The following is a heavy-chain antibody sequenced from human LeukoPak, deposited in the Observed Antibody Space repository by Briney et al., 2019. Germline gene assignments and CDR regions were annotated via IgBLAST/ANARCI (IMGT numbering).Heavy chain of an antibody. CDR3: ARDRTMVRGVVHYYYYGMDV. Sequence: PSETLSLTCAVYGGPFSGYYWSWIRQPPGKGLEWIGEINHSGSTNYNPSLRSRVTISVDTSKNQFSLKLSSVTAADTAVYYCARDRTMVRGVVHYYYYGMDVWGQGTTVTVSS. J-gene: IGHJ6*02. CDR2: INHSGST. CDR1: GGPFSGYY. D-gene: IGHD3-10*01. V-gene: IGHV4-34*01.